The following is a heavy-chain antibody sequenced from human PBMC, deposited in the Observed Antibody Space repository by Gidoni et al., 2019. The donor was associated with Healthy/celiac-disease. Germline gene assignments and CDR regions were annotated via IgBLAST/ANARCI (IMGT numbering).Heavy chain of an antibody. D-gene: IGHD3-22*01. V-gene: IGHV3-43*01. J-gene: IGHJ6*02. CDR1: GFTFDDYT. CDR2: ISWDGRST. Sequence: EVQLVESGGVVVQPGGSLRLSCAASGFTFDDYTMHWVRQAPGKGLAWVSLISWDGRSTYYADSVKGRFTISRDNSKNSLYLQMNSLRTEDTALYYCAKDIWGQWLWDPGYYGMDVWGQGTTVTVSS. CDR3: AKDIWGQWLWDPGYYGMDV.